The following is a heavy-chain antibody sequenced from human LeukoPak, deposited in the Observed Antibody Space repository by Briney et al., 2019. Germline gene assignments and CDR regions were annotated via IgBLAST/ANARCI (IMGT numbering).Heavy chain of an antibody. Sequence: PGGSLRLSCAASGFTFDDYAMHWVRQAPGKGLEWVSVIYSGGSTYYADSVRGRFTISRDNSKNTLYLQMNSLRAEDTAVYYCARAPVYGAAAGYYYYGMDVWGQGTTVTVSS. D-gene: IGHD6-13*01. CDR2: IYSGGST. CDR3: ARAPVYGAAAGYYYYGMDV. J-gene: IGHJ6*02. CDR1: GFTFDDYA. V-gene: IGHV3-66*01.